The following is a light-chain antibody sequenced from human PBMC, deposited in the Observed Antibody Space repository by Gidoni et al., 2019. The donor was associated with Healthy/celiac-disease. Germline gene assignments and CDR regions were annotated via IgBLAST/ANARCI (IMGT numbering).Light chain of an antibody. CDR3: QQYYSSLT. CDR1: QGLSSY. Sequence: AIRMTQSPSSFSASTGDRVTITCRASQGLSSYLAWYQQKPGKAPKLLIYAASTLQSGVPSRFSGSGSGTDFTLTISCLQSEDFATYYCQQYYSSLTFGGGTKVEIK. CDR2: AAS. J-gene: IGKJ4*01. V-gene: IGKV1-8*01.